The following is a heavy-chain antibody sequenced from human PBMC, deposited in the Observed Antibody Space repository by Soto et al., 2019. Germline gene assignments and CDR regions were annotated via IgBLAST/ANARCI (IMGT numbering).Heavy chain of an antibody. Sequence: EVQLLESGGGLVQPGGSLRLSCAASGFTFSSYAMSWVRQAPGKGLEWVSAISGSGGSTYYADSVKGRFTISRDNSKNPQYLQMNSVSAEDTPVYYCAKVGPCSGGSCYKYWGQGTLVTVSS. CDR1: GFTFSSYA. V-gene: IGHV3-23*01. CDR2: ISGSGGST. J-gene: IGHJ4*02. CDR3: AKVGPCSGGSCYKY. D-gene: IGHD2-15*01.